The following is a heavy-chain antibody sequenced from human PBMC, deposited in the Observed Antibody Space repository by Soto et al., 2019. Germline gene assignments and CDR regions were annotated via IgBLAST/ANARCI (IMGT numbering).Heavy chain of an antibody. CDR3: AKRNGDYGYDY. J-gene: IGHJ4*02. CDR2: ISGSGDYT. V-gene: IGHV3-23*01. D-gene: IGHD4-17*01. CDR1: GFTFSSYG. Sequence: EVQLLESGGGLVQPGGSLRLSCAASGFTFSSYGMSWVRQAPGKGLEWVSEISGSGDYTYYADSVKGRFTVSRDNSKHTLYLQMNSLRAEDTAVYYCAKRNGDYGYDYWGQGTLVTVSS.